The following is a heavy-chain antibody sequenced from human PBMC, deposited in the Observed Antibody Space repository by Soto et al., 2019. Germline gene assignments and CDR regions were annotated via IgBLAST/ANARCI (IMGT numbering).Heavy chain of an antibody. D-gene: IGHD3-10*01. Sequence: SEILSLTCAVYGGSFSGYYWSWIRQPPGKGLEWIGEINHSGSTNYNPSLKSRVTISVDTSKNQFSLKLSSVTAADTAVYYCARGGITMVRGRNWFDPWGQGTLVTVPQ. CDR3: ARGGITMVRGRNWFDP. CDR2: INHSGST. V-gene: IGHV4-34*01. J-gene: IGHJ5*02. CDR1: GGSFSGYY.